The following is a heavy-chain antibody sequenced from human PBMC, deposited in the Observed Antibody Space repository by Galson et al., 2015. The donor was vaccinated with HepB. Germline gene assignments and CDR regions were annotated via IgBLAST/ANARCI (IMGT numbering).Heavy chain of an antibody. D-gene: IGHD2-2*01. CDR1: GFTFSSYA. J-gene: IGHJ4*02. V-gene: IGHV3-23*01. Sequence: SLRLSCAATGFTFSSYAMSWVRQAPGKGLEWVSAISGSGGSTYYADSVKGRFTISRDNSKNTLYLQMNSLRAEDTAVYYCAKRALGGPAAIFYVDDYWGQGTLVTVSS. CDR2: ISGSGGST. CDR3: AKRALGGPAAIFYVDDY.